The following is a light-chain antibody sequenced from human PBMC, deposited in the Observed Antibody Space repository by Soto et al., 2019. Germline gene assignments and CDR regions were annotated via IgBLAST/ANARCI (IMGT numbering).Light chain of an antibody. V-gene: IGKV1-13*02. CDR2: DAS. CDR1: RGIGNY. J-gene: IGKJ1*01. CDR3: QQYGSLSWT. Sequence: IQMTQSPSSLSASVGDRVTITCRASRGIGNYLAWYQQKPGKVPKLLIYDASSLESGVTSRFSGSGSGTEFTLTISSLQPDDFATYYCQQYGSLSWTFGQGTKVDIK.